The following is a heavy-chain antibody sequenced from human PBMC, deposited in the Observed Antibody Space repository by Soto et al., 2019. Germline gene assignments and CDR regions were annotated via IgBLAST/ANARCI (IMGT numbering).Heavy chain of an antibody. CDR1: GFTFSSYG. J-gene: IGHJ6*02. Sequence: GGSLRLSCAASGFTFSSYGMHWVRQAPGKGLEWVAVISYDGSNKYYADSVKGRFTISRDNSKNTLYLQMNSLRAEDTAVYYCAKDRRYDFWSGYSGGYYYYGMDVWGQGTTVTVSS. V-gene: IGHV3-30*18. CDR2: ISYDGSNK. D-gene: IGHD3-3*01. CDR3: AKDRRYDFWSGYSGGYYYYGMDV.